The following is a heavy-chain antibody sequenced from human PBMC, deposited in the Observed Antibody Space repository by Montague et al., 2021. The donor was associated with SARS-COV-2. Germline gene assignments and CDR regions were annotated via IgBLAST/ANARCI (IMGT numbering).Heavy chain of an antibody. CDR3: ARDRGYGDFYYYGMDV. J-gene: IGHJ6*02. V-gene: IGHV3-48*03. CDR1: GFTFSNYE. D-gene: IGHD3-10*01. Sequence: SLRLSCAASGFTFSNYEMNWVRQAPGKGLEWVLYISSSRSTIYYADSVKGRFTISRDNAQNSLYLQMNSLRAEDTGVYYCARDRGYGDFYYYGMDVWGQGTTVTVSS. CDR2: ISSSRSTI.